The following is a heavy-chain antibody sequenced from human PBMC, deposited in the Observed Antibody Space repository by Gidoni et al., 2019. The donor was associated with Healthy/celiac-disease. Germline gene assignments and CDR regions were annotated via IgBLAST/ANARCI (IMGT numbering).Heavy chain of an antibody. Sequence: EVPLVESGGGLVKPGGSLRLSCAASGFTFSNAWMSWVRQATGKGLEWVGRIKSKTDGGTTDYAAPVKGRFTISRDDSKNTLYLQRNSLKTEDTAVYYCTTAAAGRGVGGYWGQGTLVTVSS. CDR3: TTAAAGRGVGGY. J-gene: IGHJ4*02. CDR2: IKSKTDGGTT. V-gene: IGHV3-15*01. CDR1: GFTFSNAW. D-gene: IGHD6-13*01.